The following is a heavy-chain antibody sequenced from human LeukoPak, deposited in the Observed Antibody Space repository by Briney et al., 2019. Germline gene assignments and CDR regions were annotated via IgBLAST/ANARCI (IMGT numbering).Heavy chain of an antibody. D-gene: IGHD1-26*01. CDR3: ARGWELPHWYFDL. J-gene: IGHJ2*01. CDR2: ISSSSAYT. CDR1: GFIFSSFG. V-gene: IGHV3-21*01. Sequence: GGSLRLSCAASGFIFSSFGMHWVRQAPGKGLEWVSSISSSSAYTYYADSVKGRFTISRDNAKNSLYLQMNSLRAEDTAVYYCARGWELPHWYFDLWGRGTLVTVSS.